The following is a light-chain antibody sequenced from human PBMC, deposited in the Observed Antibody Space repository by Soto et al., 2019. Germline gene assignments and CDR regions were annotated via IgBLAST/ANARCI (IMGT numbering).Light chain of an antibody. Sequence: QSVLTQPPSASGTPGQRVTISCSGGSSNIGSNYAYWYRQLPGTTPKLVIYANSQRPSGVPDRCSGSKYGTSASLAISGLRYEDEADYYCGTWDASLRGVLFGGGTKLTVL. J-gene: IGLJ2*01. CDR1: SSNIGSNY. CDR3: GTWDASLRGVL. CDR2: ANS. V-gene: IGLV1-47*01.